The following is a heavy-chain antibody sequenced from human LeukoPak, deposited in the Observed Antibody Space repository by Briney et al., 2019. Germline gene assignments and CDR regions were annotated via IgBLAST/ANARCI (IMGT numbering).Heavy chain of an antibody. V-gene: IGHV4-39*01. J-gene: IGHJ4*02. CDR2: IYYSVST. Sequence: SETLSLTCTVSGXSISTNTYYWGWIRQPPGKGMEWIGSIYYSVSTYYNPSLKSRVTISVDTSKNQFSLKLSSVTAADTAVYYCANYGSGAYFDYWGQGTLVTVSS. CDR1: GXSISTNTYY. CDR3: ANYGSGAYFDY. D-gene: IGHD3-10*01.